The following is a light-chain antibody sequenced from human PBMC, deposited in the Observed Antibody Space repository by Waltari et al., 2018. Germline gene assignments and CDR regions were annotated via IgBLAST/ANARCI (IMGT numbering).Light chain of an antibody. J-gene: IGKJ1*01. Sequence: DIQMTQSPSTLSASVGDRCTITCRASQSIGSWLAWYQQKPGKAPKLLIYKASSLESGVPSRFSGSGSGTEFTLTITSLQPDDFATYYCQQYDSYSATFGQGTKVEI. CDR1: QSIGSW. CDR3: QQYDSYSAT. CDR2: KAS. V-gene: IGKV1-5*03.